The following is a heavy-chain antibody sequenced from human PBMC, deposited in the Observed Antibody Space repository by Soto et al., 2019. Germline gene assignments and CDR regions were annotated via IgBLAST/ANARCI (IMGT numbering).Heavy chain of an antibody. V-gene: IGHV1-18*01. CDR3: ARDNGFGESDV. J-gene: IGHJ6*02. CDR2: ISAYNGNT. Sequence: QVQLVQSGAEVKKPGASVKVSCKASGYSFTSYGISWVRQAPGQGLEWMGWISAYNGNTNYAQKLQGRVTMTTDTSTSTAYRELRSLRSDHTAVYYRARDNGFGESDVWGQGTTVTVSS. D-gene: IGHD3-10*01. CDR1: GYSFTSYG.